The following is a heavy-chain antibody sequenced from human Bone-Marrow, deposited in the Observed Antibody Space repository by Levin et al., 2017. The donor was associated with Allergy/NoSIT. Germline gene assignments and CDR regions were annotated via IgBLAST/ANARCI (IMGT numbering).Heavy chain of an antibody. CDR1: GFSLTPTGET. V-gene: IGHV2-5*02. Sequence: NGSGPTLVKPTQTLTLTCSFSGFSLTPTGETVAWIRQPPGKALEWLALIYWDDEKRYSPSLKNRVSITKDTSRDQVVLTMTNMDPVDTGTYYCAHRGRLVGRRSRTLYYMDVWGKGTTVTVSS. D-gene: IGHD2-15*01. CDR3: AHRGRLVGRRSRTLYYMDV. J-gene: IGHJ6*03. CDR2: IYWDDEK.